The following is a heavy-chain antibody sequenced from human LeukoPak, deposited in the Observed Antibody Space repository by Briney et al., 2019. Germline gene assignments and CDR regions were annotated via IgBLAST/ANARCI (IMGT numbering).Heavy chain of an antibody. Sequence: PGGPLRLSCAASGFTFSSYGMHWVRQAPGKGLEWVAVIWYEGSNKYYADSVKGRFTISRDNSKNTLYLQMNSLRAEDTAVYYCAKDLLWFGEFGAFDIWGQGTMVTVSS. D-gene: IGHD3-10*01. CDR1: GFTFSSYG. CDR3: AKDLLWFGEFGAFDI. J-gene: IGHJ3*02. CDR2: IWYEGSNK. V-gene: IGHV3-33*06.